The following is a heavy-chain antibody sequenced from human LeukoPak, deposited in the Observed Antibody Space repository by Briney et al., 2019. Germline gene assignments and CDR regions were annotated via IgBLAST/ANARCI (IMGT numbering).Heavy chain of an antibody. D-gene: IGHD2-8*01. CDR3: AGVFDF. CDR2: INDLGTAT. V-gene: IGHV3-23*01. CDR1: GFTFSSYD. Sequence: GGSLRLSCAASGFTFSSYDMSWVRQAPGKGLEWVSGINDLGTATYYADSVKGRFTISRDNAKNTVSLQMNSLSAEDTAIYYCAGVFDFWGQGFLVTVSS. J-gene: IGHJ4*02.